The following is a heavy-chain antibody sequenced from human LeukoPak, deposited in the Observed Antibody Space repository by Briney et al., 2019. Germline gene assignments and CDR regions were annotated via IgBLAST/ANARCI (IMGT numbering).Heavy chain of an antibody. V-gene: IGHV4-4*07. CDR2: IYSSGST. CDR1: GGSISSNY. J-gene: IGHJ6*02. CDR3: AKMSGLYGMEV. Sequence: SETLSLTCTVSGGSISSNYWSWIRQPAGKGLEWIGRIYSSGSTNYNAALKSRVTISEDTSKNQISLKLNSVTAADTAVYYCAKMSGLYGMEVWGQGTTVTVS. D-gene: IGHD3-10*01.